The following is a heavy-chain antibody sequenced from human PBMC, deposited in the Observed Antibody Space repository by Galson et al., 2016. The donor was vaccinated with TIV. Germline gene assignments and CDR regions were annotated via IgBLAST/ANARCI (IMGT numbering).Heavy chain of an antibody. V-gene: IGHV4-61*01. CDR2: IDYSGGT. J-gene: IGHJ6*02. CDR1: GGSVSSGSYH. CDR3: ARDWDYYYGMDV. D-gene: IGHD3-16*01. Sequence: ETLSLTCTVSGGSVSSGSYHRSWIRQPPGKGLEWIAYIDYSGGTEYNPSLKSRVTISADTSKNQFSLEVRSVTAADTAVYFCARDWDYYYGMDVWGQGTTVTVSS.